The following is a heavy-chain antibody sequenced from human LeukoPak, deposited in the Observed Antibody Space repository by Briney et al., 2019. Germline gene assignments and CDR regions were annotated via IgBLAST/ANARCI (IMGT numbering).Heavy chain of an antibody. CDR2: IRHDGGDK. CDR3: VRWSGTYPLYYLDY. Sequence: GGSLRLSCAASGYTFSSHGLHWVRQAPGKGLECVASIRHDGGDKYYSESVKGRFTISKDNTKNTLFLYMNSLRPEDTAMYYCVRWSGTYPLYYLDYWGQGTLVTVSS. V-gene: IGHV3-30*02. CDR1: GYTFSSHG. J-gene: IGHJ4*02. D-gene: IGHD1-26*01.